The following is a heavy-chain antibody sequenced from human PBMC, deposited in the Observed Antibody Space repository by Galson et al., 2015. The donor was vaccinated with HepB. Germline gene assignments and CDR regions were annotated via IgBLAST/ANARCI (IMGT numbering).Heavy chain of an antibody. V-gene: IGHV3-30*04. Sequence: SLRLSCAASGFTFSSYAMHWVRQAPGKGLEWVAVISYDGSNKYYADSVKGRFTISRDNSKNTLYLQMNSLRAEDTAVYYCARHRIGQLEDAFDIWGQGTMVTVSS. D-gene: IGHD5-24*01. J-gene: IGHJ3*02. CDR2: ISYDGSNK. CDR1: GFTFSSYA. CDR3: ARHRIGQLEDAFDI.